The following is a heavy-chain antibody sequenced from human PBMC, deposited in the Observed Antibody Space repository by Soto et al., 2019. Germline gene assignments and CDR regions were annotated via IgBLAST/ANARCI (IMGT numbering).Heavy chain of an antibody. J-gene: IGHJ3*02. CDR2: ISSSSSYI. CDR3: ASITIFEMHDAFDI. D-gene: IGHD3-3*01. CDR1: GFTFSSYS. V-gene: IGHV3-21*01. Sequence: GGSLRLSCAASGFTFSSYSMNWVRQAPGKGLEWVSSISSSSSYIYYADSVKGRFTISRDNAKNSLYLQMNSLRAEDTAVYYCASITIFEMHDAFDIWGQGTMVTVSS.